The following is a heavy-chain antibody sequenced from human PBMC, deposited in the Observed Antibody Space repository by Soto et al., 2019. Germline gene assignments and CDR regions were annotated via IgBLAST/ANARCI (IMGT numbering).Heavy chain of an antibody. CDR3: ARQYYDSSGFYYFDY. D-gene: IGHD3-22*01. CDR2: IYYSGST. J-gene: IGHJ4*02. V-gene: IGHV4-31*03. Sequence: LSLTCTVSGGSISSGGYYWSWIRQHPGKGLEWIGYIYYSGSTYYNPSLKSRVTISVDTSKNQFSLKLSSVTAADTAVYYCARQYYDSSGFYYFDYWGQGTLVTVSS. CDR1: GGSISSGGYY.